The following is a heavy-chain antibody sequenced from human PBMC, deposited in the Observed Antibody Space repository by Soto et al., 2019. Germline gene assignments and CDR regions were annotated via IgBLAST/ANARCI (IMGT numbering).Heavy chain of an antibody. D-gene: IGHD5-12*01. CDR3: AREGSTIRNYDYYYYGMDV. J-gene: IGHJ6*02. CDR1: GYTFTSYG. Sequence: GASVKVSCKASGYTFTSYGISWVRQAPGQGLEWMGWISAYNGNTNYAQKFQGRVTMTTDTSTSTAHMELRSLRSDDTAVYYCAREGSTIRNYDYYYYGMDVWGQGTTVTVSS. V-gene: IGHV1-18*01. CDR2: ISAYNGNT.